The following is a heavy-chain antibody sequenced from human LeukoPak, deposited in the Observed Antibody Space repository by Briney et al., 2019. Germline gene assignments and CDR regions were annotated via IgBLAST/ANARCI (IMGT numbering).Heavy chain of an antibody. Sequence: SETLSLTCSVSGGSMSSYYWSWLRQPAGKGLAWIGRIYTSGSTNYNPSLKSRVTMSVDTSKNQFSLQLRSVTAADTAVYYCARTSGPANYWGQGTLVTVSS. J-gene: IGHJ4*02. CDR1: GGSMSSYY. V-gene: IGHV4-4*07. D-gene: IGHD6-19*01. CDR2: IYTSGST. CDR3: ARTSGPANY.